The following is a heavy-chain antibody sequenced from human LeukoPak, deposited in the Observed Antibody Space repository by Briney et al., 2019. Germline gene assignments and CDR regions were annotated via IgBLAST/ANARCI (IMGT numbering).Heavy chain of an antibody. Sequence: PGGSLRLSCAASGFTFSSYEMNWVRQAPGKGLEWVSAISGSGDTTYYADSVKGRFTISRDNSKNTLYLQMNSLRVEDTAVYYCAKDRTDRGYWGQGTLVTVSS. CDR2: ISGSGDTT. CDR3: AKDRTDRGY. J-gene: IGHJ4*02. CDR1: GFTFSSYE. D-gene: IGHD2-15*01. V-gene: IGHV3-23*01.